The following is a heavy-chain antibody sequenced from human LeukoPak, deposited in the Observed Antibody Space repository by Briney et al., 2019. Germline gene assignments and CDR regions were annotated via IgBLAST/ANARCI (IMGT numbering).Heavy chain of an antibody. V-gene: IGHV3-21*01. CDR2: ISSSSYI. CDR3: ARDLGVAAAFFDY. Sequence: GGSLRLSCAASGFTFSSYSMTWVRQAPGKGLEWVSSISSSSYIYYADSVKGRFTISRDNAKNSLYLQMNSLRAENTAVYYCARDLGVAAAFFDYWGQGTLVTVPS. CDR1: GFTFSSYS. D-gene: IGHD6-13*01. J-gene: IGHJ4*02.